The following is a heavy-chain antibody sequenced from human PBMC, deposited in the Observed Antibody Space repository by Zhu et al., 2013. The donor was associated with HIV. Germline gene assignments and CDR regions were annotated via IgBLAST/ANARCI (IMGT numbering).Heavy chain of an antibody. CDR1: GGSISSSNW. CDR2: IYHSGST. D-gene: IGHD3-10*01. Sequence: QVQLQESGPGLVKPSGTLSLTCAVSGGSISSSNWWSWVRQPPGKGLEWIGSIYHSGSTYYNPSLKSRVTISVDTSKNQFSLKLSSVTAADTAIYYCARTDYYGSGKFDYWGQGTLVTVSS. V-gene: IGHV4-4*02. J-gene: IGHJ4*02. CDR3: ARTDYYGSGKFDY.